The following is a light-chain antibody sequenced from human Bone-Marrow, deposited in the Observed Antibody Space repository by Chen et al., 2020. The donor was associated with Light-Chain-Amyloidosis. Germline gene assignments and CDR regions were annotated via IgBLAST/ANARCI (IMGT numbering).Light chain of an antibody. V-gene: IGLV3-25*03. Sequence: SYELTQPPSVSVSPVQTARLTCSGDDLPTKYAYWYQQKPGQAPVLVIHRDPERPSGISERFSGSSSGTTATLTISGVQAEDEADYHCQSADSSCTYEVIFGGGTKLTVL. CDR1: DLPTKY. J-gene: IGLJ2*01. CDR2: RDP. CDR3: QSADSSCTYEVI.